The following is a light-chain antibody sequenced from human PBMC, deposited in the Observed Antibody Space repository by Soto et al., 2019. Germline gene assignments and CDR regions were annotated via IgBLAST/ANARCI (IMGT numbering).Light chain of an antibody. J-gene: IGLJ1*01. Sequence: QSALTQPASVSGSPGQSITISCTGTSSDVGNYNLVSWYQHHPGKAPKLLIYDDSQRPSGVSNRFSGSKSGDTASLTISGLQAEDEAEYYCCSYAISNTYVFGTGTKLTVL. CDR2: DDS. V-gene: IGLV2-23*01. CDR1: SSDVGNYNL. CDR3: CSYAISNTYV.